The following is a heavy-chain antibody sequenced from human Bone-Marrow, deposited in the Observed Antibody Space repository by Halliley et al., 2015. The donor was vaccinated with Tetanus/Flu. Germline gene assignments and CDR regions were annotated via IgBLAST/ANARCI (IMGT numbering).Heavy chain of an antibody. J-gene: IGHJ4*02. CDR3: ARGGSYWALDY. V-gene: IGHV3-53*01. CDR2: IFGGGST. D-gene: IGHD3-10*01. Sequence: GLGWVSVIFGGGSTFYADSVKGRFTNSRDTSKNTLYLQMNSRRAEDTAVYYCARGGSYWALDYWGQGTLVTVSS.